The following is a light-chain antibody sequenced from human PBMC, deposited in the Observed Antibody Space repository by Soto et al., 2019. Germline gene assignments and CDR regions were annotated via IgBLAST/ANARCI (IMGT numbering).Light chain of an antibody. CDR2: DAS. CDR3: QQRSNWPLN. Sequence: EIVLTQSPATLSLSPGERATLSCRASQSVSSFLAWYQHKPGQAPRLLISDASNRATGIPARFSGSGSGTDFTLTISSLEPEDFAVYYCQQRSNWPLNFGGGTKVEIK. J-gene: IGKJ4*01. CDR1: QSVSSF. V-gene: IGKV3-11*01.